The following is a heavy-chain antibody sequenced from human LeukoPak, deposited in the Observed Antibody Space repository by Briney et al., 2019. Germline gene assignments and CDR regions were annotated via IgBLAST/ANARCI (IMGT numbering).Heavy chain of an antibody. Sequence: GGSLRLSCAASGFTFSSYSMNWVRQAPGKGLEWVSSISSSSSYIYYADSVKGRFTISRDNAKNSLYLQMNSLRAEDTAVYYCARGYYDILTGYYNEGYWGQGTLVTVSS. CDR3: ARGYYDILTGYYNEGY. D-gene: IGHD3-9*01. V-gene: IGHV3-21*04. J-gene: IGHJ4*02. CDR2: ISSSSSYI. CDR1: GFTFSSYS.